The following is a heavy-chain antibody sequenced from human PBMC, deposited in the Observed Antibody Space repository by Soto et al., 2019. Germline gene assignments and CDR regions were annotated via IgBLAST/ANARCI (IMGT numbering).Heavy chain of an antibody. V-gene: IGHV1-18*04. CDR1: GYTFTSYG. D-gene: IGHD3-22*01. CDR3: PILHPYYYDSSGYYNWFDP. J-gene: IGHJ5*02. CDR2: ISAYNGNT. Sequence: QVQLVQSGAEVKKPGASVKVSCKASGYTFTSYGISWVRQAPGQGLEWMGWISAYNGNTNYAQKLQGRVTMTTDTSTSTAYMELRSLRSDDTAVYYCPILHPYYYDSSGYYNWFDPWGQGTLVTVSS.